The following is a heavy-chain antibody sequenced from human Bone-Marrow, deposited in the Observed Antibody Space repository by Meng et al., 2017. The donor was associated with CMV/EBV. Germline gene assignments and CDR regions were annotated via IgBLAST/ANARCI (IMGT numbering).Heavy chain of an antibody. J-gene: IGHJ4*02. D-gene: IGHD6-19*01. CDR1: GGSISSSSYY. V-gene: IGHV4-39*01. CDR2: IYYSGST. CDR3: ARRGAVASVDY. Sequence: GSLRLSCTVSGGSISSSSYYWGWIRQPPGKGLERIGSIYYSGSTYYNPSLKSRVTISVDTSKNQFSLKLSSVTAADTAVYYCARRGAVASVDYWGQGTLVTVSS.